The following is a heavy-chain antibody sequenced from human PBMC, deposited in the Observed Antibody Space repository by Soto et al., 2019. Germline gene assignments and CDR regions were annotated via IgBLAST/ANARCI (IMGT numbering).Heavy chain of an antibody. D-gene: IGHD3-3*01. J-gene: IGHJ5*02. CDR1: GYTFSSYG. CDR2: ISAYSGVT. V-gene: IGHV1-18*01. CDR3: AREGSSTYYDFWSGGNWFDP. Sequence: GASVKVSCKSSGYTFSSYGVSWVRQAPGQGLEWLGWISAYSGVTNFAQKFQGRVTMTTDTSTSTAYMELRSLRSDDTAVYYCAREGSSTYYDFWSGGNWFDPWGQGTLVTVSS.